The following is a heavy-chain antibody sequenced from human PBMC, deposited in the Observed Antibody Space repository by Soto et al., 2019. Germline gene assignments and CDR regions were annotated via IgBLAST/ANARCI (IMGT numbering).Heavy chain of an antibody. D-gene: IGHD1-26*01. CDR3: ARDAGSGNYKYYFDY. V-gene: IGHV3-74*01. J-gene: IGHJ4*02. CDR1: GFTFSSYW. Sequence: GGSLRLSCAASGFTFSSYWMHWVRQAPGKGLVWVSRINSDGSSTSYADSVKGRFTISRDNAKNSLYLQMNSLRAEDTAVYYCARDAGSGNYKYYFDYWGQGALVTVSS. CDR2: INSDGSST.